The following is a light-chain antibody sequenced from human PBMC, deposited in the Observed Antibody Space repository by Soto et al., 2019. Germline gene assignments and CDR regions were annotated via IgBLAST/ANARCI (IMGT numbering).Light chain of an antibody. CDR3: QSYDSSLSEYV. V-gene: IGLV1-40*01. J-gene: IGLJ1*01. Sequence: QSVLTQPPSVSGAPGQRVTISCTGSSSNIGAGYDVHWYQQLPGTAPKLLIYYNSNRPSGVPDRFSGSKSGTSASLAITGLQAEDEADYYCQSYDSSLSEYVFGTGTKVTVL. CDR2: YNS. CDR1: SSNIGAGYD.